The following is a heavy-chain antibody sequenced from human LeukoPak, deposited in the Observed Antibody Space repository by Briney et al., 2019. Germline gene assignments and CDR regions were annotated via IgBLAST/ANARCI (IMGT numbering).Heavy chain of an antibody. CDR1: GFTFSSYE. V-gene: IGHV3-48*03. CDR3: ARDGPLAADCSSTSCYSIFDY. D-gene: IGHD2-2*01. Sequence: GGSLRLSCAASGFTFSSYEMNWVRQAPGKGLEWVSYISSSGSTIYYADSVKGRFTISRDNAKNSLYLQMNSLRAEDTAVYYCARDGPLAADCSSTSCYSIFDYWGQGTRVTVSS. CDR2: ISSSGSTI. J-gene: IGHJ4*02.